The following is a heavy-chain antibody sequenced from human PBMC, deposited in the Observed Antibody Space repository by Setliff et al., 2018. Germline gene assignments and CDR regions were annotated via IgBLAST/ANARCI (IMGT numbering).Heavy chain of an antibody. CDR3: ARTCSGSGCYEGLES. V-gene: IGHV3-33*08. CDR1: GFTFSNYR. D-gene: IGHD2-15*01. CDR2: IWHDGGNK. J-gene: IGHJ4*02. Sequence: QSGGSLRLSCAASGFTFSNYRMHWVRQAPGKGLEWVAVIWHDGGNKYHADSVKGRFTISRDNSKNTLYLQMNSLRPEDTAVYYCARTCSGSGCYEGLESWGQGTPVTVSS.